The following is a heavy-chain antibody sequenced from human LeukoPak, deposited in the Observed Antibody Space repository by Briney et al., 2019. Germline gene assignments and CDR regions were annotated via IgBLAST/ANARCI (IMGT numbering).Heavy chain of an antibody. V-gene: IGHV3-30*02. Sequence: WGSLRLSCAASGFTFSSYGMHWVRQAPGKGLEWVAFIRYDGSNKYYADSVKGRFTISRDNSKNTLYLQMNSLRAEDTAVYYCAKDLYYYYYMDVWGKGTTVTISS. CDR1: GFTFSSYG. CDR2: IRYDGSNK. J-gene: IGHJ6*03. CDR3: AKDLYYYYYMDV.